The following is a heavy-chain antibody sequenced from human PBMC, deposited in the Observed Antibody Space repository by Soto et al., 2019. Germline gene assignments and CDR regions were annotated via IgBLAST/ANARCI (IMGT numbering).Heavy chain of an antibody. J-gene: IGHJ6*02. CDR3: VRDKSWLGSGMDG. D-gene: IGHD6-19*01. Sequence: SETLSLTCTVSGGSISSYYWSWIRQPPGKGLEWIGYIYYSGSTNYNPSLKSRVTISVDTSKNQFSLKLSSVTAADTAVYYCVRDKSWLGSGMDGWGQETAVTISS. V-gene: IGHV4-59*01. CDR2: IYYSGST. CDR1: GGSISSYY.